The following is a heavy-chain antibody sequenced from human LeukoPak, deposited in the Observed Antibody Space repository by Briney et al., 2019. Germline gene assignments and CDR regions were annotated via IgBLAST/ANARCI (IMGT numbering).Heavy chain of an antibody. CDR2: IYHSGST. J-gene: IGHJ4*02. V-gene: IGHV4-38-2*02. CDR3: ARDGDFYYFDY. Sequence: SETLSHTCTVSGYSISSGNYWGWIRQPPGKGPEWIGSIYHSGSTYYNPSLKSRVSISVDTSKNQFSLRLSSVTAADTAVYYCARDGDFYYFDYWGQGTLVTVSS. CDR1: GYSISSGNY.